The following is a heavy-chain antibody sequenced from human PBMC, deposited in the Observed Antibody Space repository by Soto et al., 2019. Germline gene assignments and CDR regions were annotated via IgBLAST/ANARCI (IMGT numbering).Heavy chain of an antibody. CDR2: IDGSGGDR. V-gene: IGHV3-23*01. Sequence: EVQLLESGGDLVQPGGSLRLSCAASGFTFSSYAMGWVRQAPGTGLEWVSVIDGSGGDRSLADSAKGRFTISRDNSKNTLYLQMDRLRVEDTARYFCAKEIVAGAYVETSTVDFWGHVTLVNVSS. CDR1: GFTFSSYA. CDR3: AKEIVAGAYVETSTVDF. D-gene: IGHD3-22*01. J-gene: IGHJ4*01.